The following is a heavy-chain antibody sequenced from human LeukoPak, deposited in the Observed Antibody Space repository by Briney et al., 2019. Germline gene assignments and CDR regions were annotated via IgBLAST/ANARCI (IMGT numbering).Heavy chain of an antibody. D-gene: IGHD7-27*01. J-gene: IGHJ4*02. Sequence: GGSLTLSCAASTFTLSGSVMHWVRQASGKGLEWVGRIRSNVNNYATAYAASVKGRFTISRDDSKNTAYLQMNSLKTEDTAVYYRTTGDRGYWGQGTLVTVAS. CDR1: TFTLSGSV. CDR3: TTGDRGY. CDR2: IRSNVNNYAT. V-gene: IGHV3-73*01.